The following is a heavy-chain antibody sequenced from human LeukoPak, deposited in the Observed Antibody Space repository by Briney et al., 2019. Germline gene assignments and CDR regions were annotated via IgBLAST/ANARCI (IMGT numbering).Heavy chain of an antibody. V-gene: IGHV3-48*03. CDR1: GFTFSSYE. CDR2: ISSSGSTI. D-gene: IGHD6-13*01. Sequence: GGSLRLSCAASGFTFSSYEMNWVRQAPGKGLEWVSYISSSGSTIYYADSVKGRFTISRDNAKNSLYLQVNSLRAEDTAVYYCARDWAAAPVYWGQGTLVTVSS. J-gene: IGHJ4*02. CDR3: ARDWAAAPVY.